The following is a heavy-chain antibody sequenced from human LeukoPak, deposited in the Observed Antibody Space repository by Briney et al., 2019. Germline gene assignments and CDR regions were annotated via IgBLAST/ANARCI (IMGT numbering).Heavy chain of an antibody. J-gene: IGHJ4*02. Sequence: SETLSLTCTVSGGSISSEYWSWFRQPPGKGLEWIGYINYSGSTNYNPSLKSRVTMSVDTSKNQFSLKLSSVTAADTAMYYCAREGGQDYVDFDRWGQGSLVTVSS. CDR3: AREGGQDYVDFDR. V-gene: IGHV4-59*01. CDR1: GGSISSEY. D-gene: IGHD4-17*01. CDR2: INYSGST.